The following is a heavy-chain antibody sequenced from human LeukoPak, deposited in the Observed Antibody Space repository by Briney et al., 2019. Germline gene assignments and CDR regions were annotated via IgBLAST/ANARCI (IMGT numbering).Heavy chain of an antibody. Sequence: QPGGSLRLSCAASGFTFSSYAMSWVRQAPGKGLEWVSAISGPAGSWDYADSVKGRFTISRDNAKNSLYLQMNSLRAEDTAVYYCAVDYYDSSAHFDYWGQGSRVTVSS. CDR3: AVDYYDSSAHFDY. V-gene: IGHV3-23*01. J-gene: IGHJ4*02. CDR1: GFTFSSYA. D-gene: IGHD3-22*01. CDR2: ISGPAGSW.